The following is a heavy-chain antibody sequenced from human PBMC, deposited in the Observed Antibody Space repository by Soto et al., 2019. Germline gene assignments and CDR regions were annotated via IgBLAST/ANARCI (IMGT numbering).Heavy chain of an antibody. D-gene: IGHD6-25*01. Sequence: EVQLVKSGGGLVQPGGSLTLSCAASEFAFSSYWMTWVRQAPGKGLEWVANIRKDGSQRSYLDSVRGRFTISRDNSKNSLYLQMNSLRAEDTALYFCARDVSPGSSGLYFEAFDIWGQGTMVTVSS. CDR1: EFAFSSYW. J-gene: IGHJ3*02. V-gene: IGHV3-7*05. CDR2: IRKDGSQR. CDR3: ARDVSPGSSGLYFEAFDI.